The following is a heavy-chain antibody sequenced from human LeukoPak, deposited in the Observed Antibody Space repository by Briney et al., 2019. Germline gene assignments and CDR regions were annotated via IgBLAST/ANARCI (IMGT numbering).Heavy chain of an antibody. CDR1: GFTFSSYG. J-gene: IGHJ1*01. D-gene: IGHD6-19*01. CDR3: ARGGKRAVAGTRSPQYFQH. Sequence: GGSLRLSCAAFGFTFSSYGMHWVRQAPGKGLEWVAFIRYDGSNKYYADSVKGRFTISRDNSKNTLYLQMNSLRAEDTAVYYCARGGKRAVAGTRSPQYFQHWGQGTLVTVSS. CDR2: IRYDGSNK. V-gene: IGHV3-30*02.